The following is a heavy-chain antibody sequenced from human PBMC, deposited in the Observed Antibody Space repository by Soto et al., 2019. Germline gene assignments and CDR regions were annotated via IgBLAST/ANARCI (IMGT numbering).Heavy chain of an antibody. CDR1: GGTFSSYT. J-gene: IGHJ4*02. CDR3: GRGQGSSGRRGDY. CDR2: IIPILGIA. D-gene: IGHD6-19*01. V-gene: IGHV1-69*02. Sequence: QVQLVQSGAEVKKPGSSVKVSCKASGGTFSSYTISWVRQAPGQGLEWMGRIIPILGIANYAQKFQGRGTNTADKSTSAAYMELSSLRSEDTAVYYCGRGQGSSGRRGDYWGQGTLVTVSS.